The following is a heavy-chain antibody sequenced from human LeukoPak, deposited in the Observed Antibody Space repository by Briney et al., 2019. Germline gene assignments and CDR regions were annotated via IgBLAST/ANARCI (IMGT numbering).Heavy chain of an antibody. J-gene: IGHJ4*02. CDR3: ARDPRDIVVVVAATST. CDR2: INSDGSST. CDR1: GFTFSSYW. V-gene: IGHV3-74*01. Sequence: GGSLRLSCAASGFTFSSYWMHWVRQAPEKGLVWVSRINSDGSSTSYADSVKGRFTISRDNAKNTLYLQMNSLRAEDTAVYYCARDPRDIVVVVAATSTGGQGTLVTVSS. D-gene: IGHD2-15*01.